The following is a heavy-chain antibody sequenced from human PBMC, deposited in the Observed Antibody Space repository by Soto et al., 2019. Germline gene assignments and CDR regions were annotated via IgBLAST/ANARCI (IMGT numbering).Heavy chain of an antibody. D-gene: IGHD1-7*01. Sequence: GXAVKLSCKASGGPFISYAISWVRQAPGQGLEWMGGIIPIFGTANYAQKFQGRVTITADESTSTAYMELSSLRSEDTAVYYCARSWVPNWNYGNWFDPWGQGTLVTVSS. J-gene: IGHJ5*02. CDR2: IIPIFGTA. CDR3: ARSWVPNWNYGNWFDP. CDR1: GGPFISYA. V-gene: IGHV1-69*01.